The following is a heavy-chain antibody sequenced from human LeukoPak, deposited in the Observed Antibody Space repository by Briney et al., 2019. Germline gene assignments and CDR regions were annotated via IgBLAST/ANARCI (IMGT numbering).Heavy chain of an antibody. CDR1: GYTFTSYY. Sequence: ASVKVSCKASGYTFTSYYMHWVRQAPGQGLEWMGIINPSGGSTSYAQKFQGRVTITRDTSTSTVYMELSSLRSEDTAVYYCARDAGIAARTYYFDYWGQGTLVTVSS. V-gene: IGHV1-46*01. J-gene: IGHJ4*02. CDR2: INPSGGST. CDR3: ARDAGIAARTYYFDY. D-gene: IGHD6-6*01.